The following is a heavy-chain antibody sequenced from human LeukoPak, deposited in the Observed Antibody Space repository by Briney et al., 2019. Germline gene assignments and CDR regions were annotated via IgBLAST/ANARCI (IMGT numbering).Heavy chain of an antibody. V-gene: IGHV1-2*02. CDR3: ARDLTGDGLDL. CDR1: GYTLTVYY. J-gene: IGHJ3*01. Sequence: GASVKVSCKASGYTLTVYYMHWVRQAPGQGLEWVGWINPNSGATNCAQKFQGRVTLTRDTPINTAYMELSRLTSDDTAMYYCARDLTGDGLDLWGQGTLVTVSS. D-gene: IGHD7-27*01. CDR2: INPNSGAT.